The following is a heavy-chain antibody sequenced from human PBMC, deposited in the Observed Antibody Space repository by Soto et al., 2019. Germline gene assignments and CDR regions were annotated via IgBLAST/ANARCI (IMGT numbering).Heavy chain of an antibody. J-gene: IGHJ4*02. V-gene: IGHV1-3*01. CDR3: ARDRHCSGGSCYSSNFDY. CDR2: INAGNGNT. CDR1: GYTFTSYA. Sequence: VASVKVSCKASGYTFTSYAMHWVRQAPGQRLERMGWINAGNGNTKYSQKFQGRVTITRDTSASTAYMELSSLRSEDTAVYYCARDRHCSGGSCYSSNFDYWGQGTLVTVSS. D-gene: IGHD2-15*01.